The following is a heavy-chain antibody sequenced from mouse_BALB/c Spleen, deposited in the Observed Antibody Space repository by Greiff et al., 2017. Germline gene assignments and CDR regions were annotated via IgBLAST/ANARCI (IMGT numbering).Heavy chain of an antibody. Sequence: QVQLKESGPGLVAPSQSLSITCTVSGFSLTGYGVNWVRQPPGKGLEWLGMIWGDGSTDYNSALKSRLSISKDNSKSQVFLKMNSLQTDDTARYYCARVRNDGYYHWYFDVWGAGTTVTVSS. D-gene: IGHD2-3*01. V-gene: IGHV2-6-7*01. J-gene: IGHJ1*01. CDR3: ARVRNDGYYHWYFDV. CDR2: IWGDGST. CDR1: GFSLTGYG.